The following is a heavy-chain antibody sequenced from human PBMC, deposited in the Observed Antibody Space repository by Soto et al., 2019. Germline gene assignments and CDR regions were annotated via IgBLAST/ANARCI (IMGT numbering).Heavy chain of an antibody. V-gene: IGHV3-53*01. CDR2: IYSGGST. D-gene: IGHD1-26*01. J-gene: IGHJ4*02. CDR1: GFTVSSNY. CDR3: ARAEDSGSYYFDY. Sequence: GGSLRLSCAASGFTVSSNYMSWVRQAPGKGLEWVSVIYSGGSTYYADSVKGRFTISRDNSKNTLYLQMNSLRAEDTAVYYCARAEDSGSYYFDYWGQGTLVTVSS.